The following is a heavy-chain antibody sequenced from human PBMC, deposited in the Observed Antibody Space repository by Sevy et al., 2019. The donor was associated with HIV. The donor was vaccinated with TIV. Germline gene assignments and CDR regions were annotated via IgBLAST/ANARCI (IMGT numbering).Heavy chain of an antibody. CDR2: FYYSRST. Sequence: SETLSLTCTVSGGTMSGYYWSWIQQPPGKGLEWIGYFYYSRSTNYNPSLKSRVTISVDTSRNHSSLKLRSVTAADTAVYYCARASPEYYYGLDVWGHRTTVTVSS. CDR3: ARASPEYYYGLDV. V-gene: IGHV4-59*01. CDR1: GGTMSGYY. J-gene: IGHJ6*02.